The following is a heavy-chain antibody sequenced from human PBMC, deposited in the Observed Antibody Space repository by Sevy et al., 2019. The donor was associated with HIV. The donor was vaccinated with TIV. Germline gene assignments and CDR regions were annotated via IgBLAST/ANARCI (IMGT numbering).Heavy chain of an antibody. J-gene: IGHJ6*02. D-gene: IGHD2-21*01. Sequence: GGSLRLSCAASAFTFSSYWMHWVRQAPGKGLVWVSRINSDGSSTSYADSVKGRFTISRDNAKNTLYLQMNSLRAEDTAVYYCARDPPAGGDDLHYYYYYGMDVWGQGTTVTVSS. CDR2: INSDGSST. V-gene: IGHV3-74*01. CDR1: AFTFSSYW. CDR3: ARDPPAGGDDLHYYYYYGMDV.